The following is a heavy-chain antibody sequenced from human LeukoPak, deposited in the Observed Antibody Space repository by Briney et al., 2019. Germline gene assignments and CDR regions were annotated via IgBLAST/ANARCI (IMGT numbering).Heavy chain of an antibody. CDR1: GFTFSSYG. Sequence: PGGSLRLSCAASGFTFSSYGMHWVRQAPGKGLEWVAVISYDGSNKYYADSVKGRFTISRDNSKNTLYLQMNSLRAEDTAVYYCAKDQLRYYFDYWGQGTLVTVSP. CDR3: AKDQLRYYFDY. CDR2: ISYDGSNK. V-gene: IGHV3-30*18. J-gene: IGHJ4*02. D-gene: IGHD4-17*01.